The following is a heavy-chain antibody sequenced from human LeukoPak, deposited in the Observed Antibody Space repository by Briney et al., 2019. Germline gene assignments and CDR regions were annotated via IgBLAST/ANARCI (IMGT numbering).Heavy chain of an antibody. D-gene: IGHD1-26*01. J-gene: IGHJ4*02. CDR1: GYSFTSYW. V-gene: IGHV5-51*01. CDR3: ARGSGSYHAAYMN. Sequence: GESLKISCKGSGYSFTSYWIGWVRQMPGKGLEWMGIIYPGDSDARYSPSFQGQVTISADKSLSTAYLQWSSLKASDTAMYYCARGSGSYHAAYMNWGQGSPVTVSS. CDR2: IYPGDSDA.